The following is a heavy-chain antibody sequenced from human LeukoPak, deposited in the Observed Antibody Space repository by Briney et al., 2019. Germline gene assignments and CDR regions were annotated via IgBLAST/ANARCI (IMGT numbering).Heavy chain of an antibody. CDR1: GFTFSSYA. V-gene: IGHV3-23*01. Sequence: PGGSLRLSCAASGFTFSSYAMSWVCQAPGKGLEWVSAISGSGGSTYYADSVKGRFTISRDNSKNTLYLQMNSLRAEDTAVYYCAKSGEYYDILTGEFDYWGQGTLVTVSS. CDR2: ISGSGGST. J-gene: IGHJ4*02. D-gene: IGHD3-9*01. CDR3: AKSGEYYDILTGEFDY.